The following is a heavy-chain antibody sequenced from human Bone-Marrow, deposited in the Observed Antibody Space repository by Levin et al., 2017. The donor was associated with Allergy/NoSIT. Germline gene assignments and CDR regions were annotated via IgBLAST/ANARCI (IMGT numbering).Heavy chain of an antibody. Sequence: WASVKVSCKASGYTFTSHGINWLRQAPGQGLEWMGWINVYKGNTNYARKVQGRVTMTTDTSTSTAYMELRSLTSDDTAVYYCARDLYSGYDYGSSWFHPWGQGTLITVSS. D-gene: IGHD5-12*01. V-gene: IGHV1-18*01. CDR2: INVYKGNT. CDR3: ARDLYSGYDYGSSWFHP. CDR1: GYTFTSHG. J-gene: IGHJ5*02.